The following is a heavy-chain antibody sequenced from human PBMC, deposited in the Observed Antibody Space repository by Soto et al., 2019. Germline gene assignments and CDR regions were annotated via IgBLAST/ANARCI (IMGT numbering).Heavy chain of an antibody. D-gene: IGHD3-22*01. Sequence: QVQLVQSGAEVKKPGASVKVSCKASGYTFTSYGIIWVRQAPGQGLEWMGWISAYNGNTNYAQKLQGRVTMTTDTSTSTAYMELRSLRSDDTAVYYCARDLYDGVGDYYDSSGLFNWFDPWGQGTLVTVSS. V-gene: IGHV1-18*01. CDR2: ISAYNGNT. CDR3: ARDLYDGVGDYYDSSGLFNWFDP. CDR1: GYTFTSYG. J-gene: IGHJ5*02.